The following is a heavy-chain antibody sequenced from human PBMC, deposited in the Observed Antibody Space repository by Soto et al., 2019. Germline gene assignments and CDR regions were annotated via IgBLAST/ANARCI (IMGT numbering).Heavy chain of an antibody. CDR1: GFPFRSYP. Sequence: GXSLMLACAASGFPFRSYPMSWVRQPPGKGLEWVSAISGSGGSTYYAAPVKRRSTTSRDNTNHTLHLQMNSLRAEDTAVYYCAKEDLRNPWGQGTLVTVSS. CDR3: AKEDLRNP. J-gene: IGHJ5*02. V-gene: IGHV3-23*01. CDR2: ISGSGGST.